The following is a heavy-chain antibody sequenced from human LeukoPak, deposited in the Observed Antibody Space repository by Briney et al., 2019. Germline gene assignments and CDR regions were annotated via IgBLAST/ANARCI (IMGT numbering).Heavy chain of an antibody. V-gene: IGHV4-30-4*01. J-gene: IGHJ5*02. Sequence: SETLSLTCTVSGGSISSGDYYWSWIRQPPGKGLEWIGYIYYSGTTYYNPSLKSRLTISVDTSKNQFSLKLSSVTAADTVVYYCARGSKKDYYDSSGYTNWFDPWGQGTLVTVSS. CDR3: ARGSKKDYYDSSGYTNWFDP. D-gene: IGHD3-22*01. CDR2: IYYSGTT. CDR1: GGSISSGDYY.